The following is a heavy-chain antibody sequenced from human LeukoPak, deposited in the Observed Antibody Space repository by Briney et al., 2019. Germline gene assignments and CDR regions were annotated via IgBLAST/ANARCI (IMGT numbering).Heavy chain of an antibody. J-gene: IGHJ6*03. D-gene: IGHD1-1*01. V-gene: IGHV3-48*04. CDR2: ISSSGSTI. CDR1: GFTFSSYG. CDR3: ARNGPLERRHYYYYYYYMDV. Sequence: HPGRSLRLSCAASGFTFSSYGMHWVRQAPGKGLEWVSYISSSGSTIYYADSVKGRFTISRDNAKNSLYLQMNSLRAEDTAVYYCARNGPLERRHYYYYYYYMDVWGKGTTVTVSS.